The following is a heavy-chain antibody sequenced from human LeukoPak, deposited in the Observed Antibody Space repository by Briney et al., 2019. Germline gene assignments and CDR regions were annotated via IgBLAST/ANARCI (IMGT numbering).Heavy chain of an antibody. D-gene: IGHD4/OR15-4a*01. Sequence: GGSLRLSCTTSGFTFSDFAISWVRQAPGKGLEWVGFIRSKDYDGATYYAASVKGRFTITRDDSKGIAYLQMRSLKIEDTAVYCAKTGALDIWGQGKMATVSS. CDR2: IRSKDYDGAT. CDR3: KTGALDI. J-gene: IGHJ3*02. V-gene: IGHV3-49*04. CDR1: GFTFSDFA.